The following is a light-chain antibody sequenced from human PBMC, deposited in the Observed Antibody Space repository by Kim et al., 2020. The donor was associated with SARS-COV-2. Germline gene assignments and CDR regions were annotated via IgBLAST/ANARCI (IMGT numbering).Light chain of an antibody. V-gene: IGKV3-20*01. Sequence: EIVLTQSPGTLSLSPGERATLSCGASQSISNNYLAWYQQKPGQAPRLLIYGASNRATGIPDRFSGSGSGTDFTLTISGLDPEDFTVYYCQHYDGSLWTFGQGTKVDIK. CDR2: GAS. J-gene: IGKJ1*01. CDR3: QHYDGSLWT. CDR1: QSISNNY.